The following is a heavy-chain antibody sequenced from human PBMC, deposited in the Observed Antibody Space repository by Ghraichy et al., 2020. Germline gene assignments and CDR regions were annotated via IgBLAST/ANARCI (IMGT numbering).Heavy chain of an antibody. Sequence: GGSLRLSCAASGFTFSSYGMHWVRQAPGKGLEWVAVISYDGSNKYYADSVKGRFTISRDNSKNTLYLQMNSLRAEDTAVYYCAKLWQLESNDAFDIWGQGTMVTVSS. V-gene: IGHV3-30*18. D-gene: IGHD6-13*01. CDR2: ISYDGSNK. J-gene: IGHJ3*02. CDR3: AKLWQLESNDAFDI. CDR1: GFTFSSYG.